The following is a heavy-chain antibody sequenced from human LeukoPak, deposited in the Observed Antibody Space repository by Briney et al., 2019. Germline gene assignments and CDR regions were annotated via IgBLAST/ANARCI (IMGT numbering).Heavy chain of an antibody. D-gene: IGHD3-22*01. V-gene: IGHV3-23*01. CDR3: AKGIAYYHDRCGYYCF. J-gene: IGHJ4*02. Sequence: GGFQSPCYAASGYPFSSYEMSSVRQAPGKGLEWVSAISGSGGSTYYADSVKGRFTISRDNSGNALYLQMNSRRAEATAVNYWAKGIAYYHDRCGYYCFWGQENRVTVSS. CDR1: GYPFSSYE. CDR2: ISGSGGST.